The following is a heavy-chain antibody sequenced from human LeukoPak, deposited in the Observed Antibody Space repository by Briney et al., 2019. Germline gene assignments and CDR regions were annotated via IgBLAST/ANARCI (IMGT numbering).Heavy chain of an antibody. CDR2: ISSSSSYT. D-gene: IGHD5/OR15-5a*01. V-gene: IGHV3-11*05. CDR1: GFTFSDYY. Sequence: KAGGSLRLSCAASGFTFSDYYMSWIRQAPGKGLEWISYISSSSSYTNYVDSVKGRFTISRDNAKNSLYLQMNSLRAGDTAVYYCVRAVSVSSYYFDCWGQGTLVTVSS. J-gene: IGHJ4*02. CDR3: VRAVSVSSYYFDC.